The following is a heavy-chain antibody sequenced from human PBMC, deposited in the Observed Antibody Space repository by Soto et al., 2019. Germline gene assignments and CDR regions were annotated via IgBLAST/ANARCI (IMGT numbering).Heavy chain of an antibody. D-gene: IGHD3-22*01. CDR1: GFTFSSYG. CDR3: AKDYYDSSGYYPGFDYYYGMDV. CDR2: ISYDGSNK. J-gene: IGHJ6*02. Sequence: LRLSCAASGFTFSSYGMHWVRQAPGKGLEWVAVISYDGSNKYYADSVKGRFTISRDNSKNTLYLQMNSLRAEDTAVYYCAKDYYDSSGYYPGFDYYYGMDVWGQGTTVTVSS. V-gene: IGHV3-30*18.